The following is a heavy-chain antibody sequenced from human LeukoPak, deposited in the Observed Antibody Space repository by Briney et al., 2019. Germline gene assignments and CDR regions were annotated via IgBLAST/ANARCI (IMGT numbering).Heavy chain of an antibody. D-gene: IGHD2-15*01. CDR3: ARDSSSGGSKVPGAFDI. Sequence: GGSLRLSCAASGSTFSSYSMNWVRQAPGKGLEWVSSISSSSSYIYYADSVKGRFTISRDNAKNSLYLQMNSLRAEDTAVYYCARDSSSGGSKVPGAFDIWGQGTMVTVSS. V-gene: IGHV3-21*01. CDR1: GSTFSSYS. CDR2: ISSSSSYI. J-gene: IGHJ3*02.